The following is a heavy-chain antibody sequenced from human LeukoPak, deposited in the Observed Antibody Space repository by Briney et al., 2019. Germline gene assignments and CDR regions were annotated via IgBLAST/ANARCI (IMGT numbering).Heavy chain of an antibody. D-gene: IGHD2-15*01. CDR2: IIPIFGTA. CDR1: GGTFSSYA. J-gene: IGHJ4*02. Sequence: SVKVSCKASGGTFSSYAISWVRQASGQGLEWMGGIIPIFGTANYAQKFQGRVTITADKSTSTAYMELSSLRSEDTAVYYCAREGRIFPQGFDYWGQGTLVTVSS. CDR3: AREGRIFPQGFDY. V-gene: IGHV1-69*06.